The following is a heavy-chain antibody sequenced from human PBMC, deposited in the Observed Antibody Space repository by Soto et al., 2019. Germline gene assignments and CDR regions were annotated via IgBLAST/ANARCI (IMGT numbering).Heavy chain of an antibody. D-gene: IGHD2-8*01. CDR2: IYYSGST. CDR1: GGSISSSSYY. V-gene: IGHV4-39*01. Sequence: QLQLQESGPGLVKPSETLSLTCTVSGGSISSSSYYWGWIRQPPGKGLEWIGSIYYSGSTYYNPSLKRRVTISVDTSKNQFSLKLSSVTAADTAVYYCARRPRMAGLDYWGQGTLVTVSS. J-gene: IGHJ4*02. CDR3: ARRPRMAGLDY.